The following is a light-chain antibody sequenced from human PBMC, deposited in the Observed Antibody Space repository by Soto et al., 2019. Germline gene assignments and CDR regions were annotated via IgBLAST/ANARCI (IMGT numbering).Light chain of an antibody. CDR2: EVT. J-gene: IGLJ1*01. CDR1: NSDVGGYNY. Sequence: QSALTQPPSASGSPGQSVTIPCTGTNSDVGGYNYVSWYQQYPGKAPKLIIYEVTRRPSGVPDRFSGSKSGNTASLTVSGLQADDEADYYCSSYARGNNYVXGAGTKLTVL. CDR3: SSYARGNNYV. V-gene: IGLV2-8*01.